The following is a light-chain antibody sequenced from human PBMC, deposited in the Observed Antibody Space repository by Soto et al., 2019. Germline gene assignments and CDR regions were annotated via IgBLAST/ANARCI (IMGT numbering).Light chain of an antibody. CDR2: EVT. Sequence: QSALTQPASVSGSPGQSITISCTGTSSDVGGYNYVSWYQQYPGKAPKLMIYEVTKRPSGVSNRFSGSKSGNTASLTISGLQAEDEADYYCSSYTGSPYVFGTGTKVTV. CDR1: SSDVGGYNY. J-gene: IGLJ1*01. CDR3: SSYTGSPYV. V-gene: IGLV2-14*03.